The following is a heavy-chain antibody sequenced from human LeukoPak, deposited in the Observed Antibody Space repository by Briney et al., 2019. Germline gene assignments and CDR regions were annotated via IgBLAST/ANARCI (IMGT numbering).Heavy chain of an antibody. CDR3: ARHWYYYDSSGYFTS. V-gene: IGHV4-39*01. J-gene: IGHJ4*02. CDR1: GGSIRSSSYY. Sequence: SETLSLTCTVSGGSIRSSSYYWGWIRQPPGKGLEWIGSIYYSGSTYYNPSLKSQVTISVDTSKNQFSLKLSSVTAADTAVYYCARHWYYYDSSGYFTSWGQGTLVTVSS. CDR2: IYYSGST. D-gene: IGHD3-22*01.